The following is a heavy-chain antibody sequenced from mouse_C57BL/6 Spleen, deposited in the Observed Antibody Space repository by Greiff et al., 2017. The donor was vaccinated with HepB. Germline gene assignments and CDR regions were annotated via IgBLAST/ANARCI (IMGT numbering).Heavy chain of an antibody. CDR3: ARENAYDDYYAMDY. D-gene: IGHD2-2*01. CDR2: IYPGDGDT. CDR1: GYAFSSSW. V-gene: IGHV1-82*01. Sequence: QVQLQRSGPELVKPGASVKISCKASGYAFSSSWMNWVKQRPGKGLEWIGRIYPGDGDTNYNGKFKGKATLTADKSSSTAYMQLSSLTSEDSAVYFCARENAYDDYYAMDYWGQGTSVTVSS. J-gene: IGHJ4*01.